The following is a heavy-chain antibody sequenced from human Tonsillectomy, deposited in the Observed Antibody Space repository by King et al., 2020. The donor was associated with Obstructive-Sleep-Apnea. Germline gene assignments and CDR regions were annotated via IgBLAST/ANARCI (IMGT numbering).Heavy chain of an antibody. CDR3: AKEEQWLVQIHRAFDY. J-gene: IGHJ4*02. Sequence: VKLVESGGGVVQPGRSLRLSCAASGFTFSSYGMHWVRQAPGKGLEWVAVISYDGSNKYYADSVKGRFTISRDNSKNTLYLQMNSLRAEDTAVYYCAKEEQWLVQIHRAFDYWGQGTLVTVSS. CDR1: GFTFSSYG. D-gene: IGHD6-19*01. V-gene: IGHV3-30*18. CDR2: ISYDGSNK.